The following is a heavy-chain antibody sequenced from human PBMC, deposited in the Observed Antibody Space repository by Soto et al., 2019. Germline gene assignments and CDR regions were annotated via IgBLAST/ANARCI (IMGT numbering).Heavy chain of an antibody. V-gene: IGHV4-39*01. CDR2: IYYSGST. CDR3: ARLVVVVAATRPTSWFDP. CDR1: GGSISSSSYY. Sequence: SETLSLTCTVSGGSISSSSYYWGWIRQPPGKGLEWIGSIYYSGSTYYNPSLKSRVTISVDTSKNQFSLKLSSVTAADTAVYYCARLVVVVAATRPTSWFDPWGQGTLVTVSS. J-gene: IGHJ5*02. D-gene: IGHD2-15*01.